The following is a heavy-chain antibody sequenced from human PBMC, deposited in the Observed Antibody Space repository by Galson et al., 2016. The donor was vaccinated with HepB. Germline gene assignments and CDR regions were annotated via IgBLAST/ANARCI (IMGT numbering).Heavy chain of an antibody. J-gene: IGHJ4*02. Sequence: SLRLSCAASGFMFSSYWVGWVRQAPGKGLEWVSFISSSSSYTNYADSVKGRFTISRDNAKNSLYLQMNSLRAEDTAVYYCVRVRRHYYDSSGQGACDYWGQGTLVTVSS. CDR2: ISSSSSYT. V-gene: IGHV3-11*05. CDR1: GFMFSSYW. D-gene: IGHD3-22*01. CDR3: VRVRRHYYDSSGQGACDY.